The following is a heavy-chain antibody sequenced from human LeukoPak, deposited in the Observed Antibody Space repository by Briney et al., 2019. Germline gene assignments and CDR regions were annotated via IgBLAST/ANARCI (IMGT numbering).Heavy chain of an antibody. CDR3: AKDPYVGGGYHFDS. Sequence: PGGSLRLSCAASGFTFSSYAMNWARQAPGKGLEWGPTITGSGGDTYYADSVKGRFTISRDNSKNTLYLQMNSLRAEDTAIYYCAKDPYVGGGYHFDSWGQGSLVTVSS. J-gene: IGHJ4*02. CDR1: GFTFSSYA. V-gene: IGHV3-23*01. D-gene: IGHD3-22*01. CDR2: ITGSGGDT.